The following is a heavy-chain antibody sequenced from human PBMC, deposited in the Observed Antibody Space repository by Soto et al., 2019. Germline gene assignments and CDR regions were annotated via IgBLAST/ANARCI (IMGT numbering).Heavy chain of an antibody. J-gene: IGHJ5*02. CDR1: GGSISSGGEY. Sequence: QVQLQESGPGLVKPSQTLSLTCTVSGGSISSGGEYWSWIRQHPGKGLEWIGYIYYSGSTYYNPPLKSRVTIPVDTSKNQFSLKLSSVTAADTAVYYCARGRQQLVWRCFDPWGQGTLVTVSS. V-gene: IGHV4-31*03. D-gene: IGHD6-13*01. CDR3: ARGRQQLVWRCFDP. CDR2: IYYSGST.